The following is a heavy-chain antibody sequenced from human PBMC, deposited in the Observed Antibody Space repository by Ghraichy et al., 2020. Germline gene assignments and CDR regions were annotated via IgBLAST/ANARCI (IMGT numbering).Heavy chain of an antibody. D-gene: IGHD2/OR15-2a*01. CDR3: AKGLISMKTWFDP. Sequence: LSLTCAASGFTFSSYAMSWVRQAPGKGLEWVSAISGSGAYTYYADSVKGRFTISRDNSKNMLYLQMNSLRAEDTAVYYCAKGLISMKTWFDPWGQGTLVTVSS. CDR1: GFTFSSYA. CDR2: ISGSGAYT. V-gene: IGHV3-23*01. J-gene: IGHJ5*02.